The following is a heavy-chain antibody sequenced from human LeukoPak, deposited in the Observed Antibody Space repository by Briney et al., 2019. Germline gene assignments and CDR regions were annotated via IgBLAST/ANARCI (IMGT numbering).Heavy chain of an antibody. D-gene: IGHD2-2*01. V-gene: IGHV4-59*08. CDR1: AGSIRSYH. J-gene: IGHJ4*02. CDR3: ASGYAYYFDY. CDR2: IYYTGSS. Sequence: SETLSLTCTVSAGSIRSYHWNWIRQPPGKGLEWIGYIYYTGSSNYNPSLKSRVTMSVDTSKSQFSLKLSSVTAADTAVYYCASGYAYYFDYWGQGTLVTVSS.